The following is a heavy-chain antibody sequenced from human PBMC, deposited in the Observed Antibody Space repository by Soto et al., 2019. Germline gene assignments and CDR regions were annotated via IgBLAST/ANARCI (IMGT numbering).Heavy chain of an antibody. D-gene: IGHD6-13*01. CDR3: AKQLRGSSWYPSVS. J-gene: IGHJ5*02. CDR1: EFSLSFSD. V-gene: IGHV3-30*18. CDR2: SSFDGTQQ. Sequence: GGSLRLSCTASEFSLSFSDMHWVRRAPGKGLEWLAVSSFDGTQQFYGDSVKGRFTVSRDNSNNTLYLEMNSLRTEDTAVYYCAKQLRGSSWYPSVSWCQGILVTVSS.